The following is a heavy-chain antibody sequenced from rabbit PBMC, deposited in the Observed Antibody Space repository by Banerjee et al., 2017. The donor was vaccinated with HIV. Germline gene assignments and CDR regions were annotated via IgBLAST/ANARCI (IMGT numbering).Heavy chain of an antibody. CDR1: GFTLSSYW. J-gene: IGHJ6*01. V-gene: IGHV1S40*01. CDR3: ARDQTGDGVSVHTL. CDR2: IGTADGST. D-gene: IGHD2-1*01. Sequence: QSLEESGGDLVKPGASLTLTCKASGFTLSSYWMSWVRQAPGKGLEWIGCIGTADGSTYYASWVNGRFTISKTSSTTVTLQMTSLTAADTATYFCARDQTGDGVSVHTLWGPGTLVTVS.